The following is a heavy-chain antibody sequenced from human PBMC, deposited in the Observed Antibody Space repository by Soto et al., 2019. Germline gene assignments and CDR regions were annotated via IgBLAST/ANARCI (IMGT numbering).Heavy chain of an antibody. Sequence: PGGSLRLSCAASGFTFSTYWMSWVRQAPGKGLEWVANIRQDGGDKYFQDSVKGRFTISRDNAKNSVYLEMNSLRVEDTAIYYCVRDAVVSGVDYFDYWGQGTLVTAPQ. J-gene: IGHJ4*02. D-gene: IGHD2-8*01. CDR3: VRDAVVSGVDYFDY. CDR1: GFTFSTYW. CDR2: IRQDGGDK. V-gene: IGHV3-7*01.